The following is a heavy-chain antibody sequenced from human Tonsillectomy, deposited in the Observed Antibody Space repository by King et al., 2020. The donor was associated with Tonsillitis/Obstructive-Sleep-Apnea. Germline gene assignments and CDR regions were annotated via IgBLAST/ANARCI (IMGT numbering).Heavy chain of an antibody. J-gene: IGHJ2*01. CDR3: ARGLDTSSWYFDL. D-gene: IGHD5-18*01. CDR1: GFTFSTYA. Sequence: VQLVESGGGVVQPGRSLRLSCVASGFTFSTYAMHWVCQAPCKGREGVSCISYDGSDNYYADSSEGRFTISRDNSKNTLFLQIDSLRGEDTAVYFCARGLDTSSWYFDLWGRGALVTVSS. V-gene: IGHV3-30*01. CDR2: ISYDGSDN.